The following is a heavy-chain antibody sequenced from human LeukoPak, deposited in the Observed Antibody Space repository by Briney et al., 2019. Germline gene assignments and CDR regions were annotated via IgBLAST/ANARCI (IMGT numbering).Heavy chain of an antibody. CDR2: INPNSGGT. V-gene: IGHV1-2*02. J-gene: IGHJ5*02. Sequence: ASVKVSCKASGFTFTAYHMHWVRQAPGQGLEWMGWINPNSGGTNYAQKFQGRVTMTRDTSISTAYMELSSLRSEDTAVYYCARDSGTTGEVKFDPWGQGTLVTVSS. CDR3: ARDSGTTGEVKFDP. CDR1: GFTFTAYH. D-gene: IGHD3-10*01.